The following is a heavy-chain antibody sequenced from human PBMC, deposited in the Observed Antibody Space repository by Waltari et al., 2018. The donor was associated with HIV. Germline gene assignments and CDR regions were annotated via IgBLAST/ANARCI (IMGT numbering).Heavy chain of an antibody. Sequence: QVQLVQSGAEVKKPGASVKVSCKASGYTFTSYDINWVRQATGQGLEWMGWINPNSGNTGYAQKFQGRVTMTRNTSISTAYMELSSLRSEDTAVYYCAASSCSSTSCYVSLYHLYYGMDVWGQGTTVTVSS. V-gene: IGHV1-8*01. D-gene: IGHD2-2*01. CDR1: GYTFTSYD. CDR2: INPNSGNT. J-gene: IGHJ6*02. CDR3: AASSCSSTSCYVSLYHLYYGMDV.